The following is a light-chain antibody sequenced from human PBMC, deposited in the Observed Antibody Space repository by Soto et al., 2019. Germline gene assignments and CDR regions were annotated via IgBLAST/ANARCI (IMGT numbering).Light chain of an antibody. V-gene: IGLV2-11*01. CDR1: SSDVGGYNY. CDR3: CSYAGSYTFYV. CDR2: DVS. Sequence: QSVLTQPRSVSGSPGQSVTISCTGTSSDVGGYNYVSWYQQHPGKAPKLMIYDVSKRPSGVPDRFSGSKSANTASLTISGLQADDEADYYCCSYAGSYTFYVFGTGTQLTVL. J-gene: IGLJ1*01.